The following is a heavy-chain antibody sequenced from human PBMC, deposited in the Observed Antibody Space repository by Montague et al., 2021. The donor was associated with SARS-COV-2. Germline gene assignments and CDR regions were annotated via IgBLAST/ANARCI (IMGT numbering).Heavy chain of an antibody. D-gene: IGHD3-3*01. CDR2: NNDSGST. CDR3: ARHSGRDTSFGVVIKPDAFDI. V-gene: IGHV4-39*01. CDR1: GSSISSSNYY. Sequence: SETLSLTCTVSGSSISSSNYYWGWIRHPQGKGLEWIGSNNDSGSTYHNLTLKSRVTISVATTKNQFALKLSSVTAADTAVYYCARHSGRDTSFGVVIKPDAFDIWGQGTMVTVSS. J-gene: IGHJ3*02.